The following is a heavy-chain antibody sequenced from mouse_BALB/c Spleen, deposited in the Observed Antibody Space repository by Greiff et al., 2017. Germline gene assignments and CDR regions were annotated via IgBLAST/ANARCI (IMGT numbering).Heavy chain of an antibody. CDR2: IYPSDSYT. D-gene: IGHD2-3*01. CDR1: GYTFTSYW. Sequence: QVQLQQPGAELVRPGASVKLSCKASGYTFTSYWINWVKQRPGQGLEWIGNIYPSDSYTNYNQKFKDKATLTVDKSSSTAYMQLSSPTSEDSAVYYCTIDGYYDYAMDYWGQGTSVTVSA. CDR3: TIDGYYDYAMDY. V-gene: IGHV1-69*02. J-gene: IGHJ4*01.